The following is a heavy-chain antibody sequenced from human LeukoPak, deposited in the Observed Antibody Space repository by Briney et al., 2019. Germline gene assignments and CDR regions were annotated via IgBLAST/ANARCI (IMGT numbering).Heavy chain of an antibody. J-gene: IGHJ5*02. CDR1: GFTFSSYA. CDR3: ARGPDSSGWYVANWFDP. CDR2: ISDSGGST. V-gene: IGHV3-23*01. D-gene: IGHD6-19*01. Sequence: GGSLRLSCAASGFTFSSYAMSWVRQAPGKGLEWVSAISDSGGSTYYADSVKGRFTISRDNSKNTLYLQMNSLRAEDTAVYYCARGPDSSGWYVANWFDPWGQGTLVTVSS.